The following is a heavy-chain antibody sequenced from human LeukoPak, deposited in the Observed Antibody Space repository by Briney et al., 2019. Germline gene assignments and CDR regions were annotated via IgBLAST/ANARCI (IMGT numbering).Heavy chain of an antibody. CDR3: TGDWRKAGMDV. V-gene: IGHV3-74*01. CDR1: GFTFSDYW. D-gene: IGHD1-1*01. CDR2: IASDGSST. Sequence: GGSLRLSCVASGFTFSDYWMHWVRQAPGKGLVWVSRIASDGSSTSYADSVKGRFTISRDNAKNTLYVQMNSLRAEDTAVYYCTGDWRKAGMDVWGQGTTVTVSS. J-gene: IGHJ6*02.